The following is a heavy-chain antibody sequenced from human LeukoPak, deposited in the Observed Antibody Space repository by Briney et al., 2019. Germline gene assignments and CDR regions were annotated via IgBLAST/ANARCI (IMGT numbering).Heavy chain of an antibody. D-gene: IGHD6-19*01. J-gene: IGHJ4*02. CDR2: IYPDDSET. Sequence: GESLKISCKVSGYIFTTYWIGWVRQMPGKGLEWVGIIYPDDSETRYSPSFQGQVTISADKSLSTAFLQWSSLKASDTAMYYCARHRFYSNGWSPFDYWGQGTLVTVSP. CDR1: GYIFTTYW. CDR3: ARHRFYSNGWSPFDY. V-gene: IGHV5-51*01.